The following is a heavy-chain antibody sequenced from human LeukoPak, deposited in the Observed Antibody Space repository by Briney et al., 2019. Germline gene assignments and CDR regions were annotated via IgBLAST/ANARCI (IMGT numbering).Heavy chain of an antibody. CDR1: GYTFSSYG. CDR2: IKQDESEK. J-gene: IGHJ6*03. D-gene: IGHD6-13*01. CDR3: AKVGAAAGSYYYYYMDV. Sequence: GGSLKLSCAASGYTFSSYGMHWVRQAPGKGLEWVANIKQDESEKYYVDSVKGRFTISRDNAKNSLYLQMNSLRAEDTAVYYCAKVGAAAGSYYYYYMDVWGKGTTVTVSS. V-gene: IGHV3-7*01.